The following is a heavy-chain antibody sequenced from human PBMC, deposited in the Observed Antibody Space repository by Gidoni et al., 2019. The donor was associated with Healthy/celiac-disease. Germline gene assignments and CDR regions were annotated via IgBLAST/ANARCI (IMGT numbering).Heavy chain of an antibody. D-gene: IGHD6-19*01. J-gene: IGHJ4*02. CDR1: GFTFRSQC. V-gene: IGHV3-30*18. Sequence: QVQLVEPGGGVVQPGRSLRLSGEASGFTFRSQCMHWVRQAPGKGLEVVAVISYNGSNKDYADSVKGRFTISRDNSKNTLNLQMNSLRAEDTAGDYYAKAAQQWLAAYFDYWGQGTLVTVSS. CDR2: ISYNGSNK. CDR3: AKAAQQWLAAYFDY.